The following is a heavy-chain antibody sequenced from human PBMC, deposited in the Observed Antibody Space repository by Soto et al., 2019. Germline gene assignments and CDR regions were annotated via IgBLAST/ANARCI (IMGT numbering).Heavy chain of an antibody. CDR3: ATERGSGWTFDY. Sequence: EVQLVESGGDLVQPGGSLRLSCAASGFTFSTYSMNWVRQAPGKGLEWVSSISSSSTIYYEDSVKGRFTISRDNVQNSLYLQMHSLRAEDTAVYYCATERGSGWTFDYWGQGTLVTVSS. D-gene: IGHD6-19*01. J-gene: IGHJ4*02. CDR1: GFTFSTYS. CDR2: ISSSSTI. V-gene: IGHV3-48*01.